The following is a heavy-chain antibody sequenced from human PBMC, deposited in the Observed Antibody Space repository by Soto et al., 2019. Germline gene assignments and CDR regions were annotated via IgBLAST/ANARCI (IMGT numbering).Heavy chain of an antibody. CDR3: AKDQADSSGWIGLNYYYYGMDV. D-gene: IGHD6-19*01. CDR1: GFTVSSNY. Sequence: GGSLRLSCAASGFTVSSNYMSWVRQAPGKGLEWVSVIYSGGSTYYADSVKGRFTISRDNSKNTLYLQMNSLRAEDTAVYYCAKDQADSSGWIGLNYYYYGMDVWGQGTTVTVSS. CDR2: IYSGGST. V-gene: IGHV3-53*05. J-gene: IGHJ6*02.